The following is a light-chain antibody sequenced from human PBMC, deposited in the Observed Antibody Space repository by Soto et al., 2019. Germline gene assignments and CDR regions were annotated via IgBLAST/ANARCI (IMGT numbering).Light chain of an antibody. CDR2: AAS. Sequence: IQMTQSPSSLSASVGDRVTITCRASQSISSYLNWYQQKPGKAPKLLIYAASSLQSGVPSRFSGSGSGTDFTLTISSPQPEDFATYYCQQSYSTPPYTFGQGTKLEIK. V-gene: IGKV1-39*01. CDR3: QQSYSTPPYT. CDR1: QSISSY. J-gene: IGKJ2*01.